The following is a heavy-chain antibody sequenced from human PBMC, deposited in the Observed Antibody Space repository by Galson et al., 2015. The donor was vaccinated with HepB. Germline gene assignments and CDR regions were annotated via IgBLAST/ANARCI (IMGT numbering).Heavy chain of an antibody. CDR3: ARDRSSSWTYYYGMDV. D-gene: IGHD6-13*01. Sequence: LRLSCAASGFTFSSYWMHWVRQAPGKGLVWVSRVNSDGSTTRYADSVKGRFTISRDNAKNTLYLQMNSLRAEDTAVYYCARDRSSSWTYYYGMDVWGQGTTVTVSS. CDR1: GFTFSSYW. CDR2: VNSDGSTT. V-gene: IGHV3-74*01. J-gene: IGHJ6*02.